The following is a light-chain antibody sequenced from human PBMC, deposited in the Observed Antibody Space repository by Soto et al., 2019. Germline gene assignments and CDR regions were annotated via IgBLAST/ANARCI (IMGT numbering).Light chain of an antibody. V-gene: IGKV3-15*01. Sequence: EIVMTQSPGTLSVSPGERVTLSCRASQSVGSDVAWYQQKPGQAPRLLILGASTSATNIPARFSGSGSGTEFTLTISRLQSEDFAVYYCQQYNNWPPYTFGQGTRLEIK. CDR2: GAS. CDR3: QQYNNWPPYT. J-gene: IGKJ2*01. CDR1: QSVGSD.